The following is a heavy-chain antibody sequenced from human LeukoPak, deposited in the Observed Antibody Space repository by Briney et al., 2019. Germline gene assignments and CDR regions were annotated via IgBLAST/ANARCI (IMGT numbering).Heavy chain of an antibody. CDR3: ARVNSARGALDY. V-gene: IGHV3-53*01. Sequence: GGSLRLSCAASGCTVSSNYMSWVRQAPGKGLEWVSVIYSGGSTYYADSVKGRFTISRDNSKNTLYLQMNSLRAEDTAVYYCARVNSARGALDYWGQGTLVTVSS. J-gene: IGHJ4*02. CDR1: GCTVSSNY. D-gene: IGHD3-10*01. CDR2: IYSGGST.